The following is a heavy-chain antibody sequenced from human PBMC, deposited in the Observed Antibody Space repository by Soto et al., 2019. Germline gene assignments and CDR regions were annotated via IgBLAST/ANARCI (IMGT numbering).Heavy chain of an antibody. Sequence: SETLSLTCTVSGGSISSGGYYWSWIRQHPGKGLEWIGYIYYSGSTNYNPSLKSRVTISVDTSKNQFSLKLSSVTAADTAVYYCARRGRGSSSWHYYYYGMDVWGQGTTVTVSS. V-gene: IGHV4-61*08. CDR1: GGSISSGGYY. CDR2: IYYSGST. CDR3: ARRGRGSSSWHYYYYGMDV. J-gene: IGHJ6*02. D-gene: IGHD6-13*01.